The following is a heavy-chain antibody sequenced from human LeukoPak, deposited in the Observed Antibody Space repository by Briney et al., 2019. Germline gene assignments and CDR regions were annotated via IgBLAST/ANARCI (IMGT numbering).Heavy chain of an antibody. J-gene: IGHJ5*02. CDR2: IYYSGST. Sequence: SETLSLTCTVSGGSISSSSYYWGWIRQPPGKGLEWIGSIYYSGSTYYNPSLKSRVTISVDTSKNQFSLKLSSVTAADTAVYYCARDVRVRTNVLRYFDWTPRSVGFDPWGQGTLVTVSS. CDR1: GGSISSSSYY. V-gene: IGHV4-39*07. CDR3: ARDVRVRTNVLRYFDWTPRSVGFDP. D-gene: IGHD3-9*01.